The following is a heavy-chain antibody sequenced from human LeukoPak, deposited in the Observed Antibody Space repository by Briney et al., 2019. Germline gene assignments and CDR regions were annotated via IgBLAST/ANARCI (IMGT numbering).Heavy chain of an antibody. CDR1: GFTFGDYA. V-gene: IGHV3-49*04. J-gene: IGHJ4*02. CDR3: TRSPSGWYNY. Sequence: GRSLRLSCTASGFTFGDYAMSWVRQAPGKGLEWVGFIRSKAYGGTTEYAASVKGRFTTSRDDSKSIAYLQMNSLKTEDTAVYYCTRSPSGWYNYWGQGTLVTVSS. D-gene: IGHD6-19*01. CDR2: IRSKAYGGTT.